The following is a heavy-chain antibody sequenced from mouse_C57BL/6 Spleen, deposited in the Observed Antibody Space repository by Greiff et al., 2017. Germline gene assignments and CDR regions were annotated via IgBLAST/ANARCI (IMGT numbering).Heavy chain of an antibody. J-gene: IGHJ4*01. CDR2: INPNNGGT. CDR3: ARWDDGYPYYAMDY. CDR1: GYTFTDYN. D-gene: IGHD2-3*01. Sequence: VQLQQSGPELVKPGASVKIPCKASGYTFTDYNMDWVKQSHGKSLEWIGDINPNNGGTIYNQKFKGKATLTVDKSSSTAYMELRSLTSEDTAVYNCARWDDGYPYYAMDYWGQGTSVTVSS. V-gene: IGHV1-18*01.